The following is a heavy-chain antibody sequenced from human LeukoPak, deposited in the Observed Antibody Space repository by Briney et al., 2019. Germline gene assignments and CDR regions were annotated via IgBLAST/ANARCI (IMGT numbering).Heavy chain of an antibody. Sequence: SETLSLTCTVSGGSISNYYWSWIRQSPGKGLEWIGYIYYSGSTKYSPSLKSRVTTSVDTSKNQFSLKLSSVTAADTAVYYCARGGSGYSYGLLFDHWGQGTLVTVSS. D-gene: IGHD5-18*01. CDR2: IYYSGST. CDR3: ARGGSGYSYGLLFDH. V-gene: IGHV4-59*08. J-gene: IGHJ4*02. CDR1: GGSISNYY.